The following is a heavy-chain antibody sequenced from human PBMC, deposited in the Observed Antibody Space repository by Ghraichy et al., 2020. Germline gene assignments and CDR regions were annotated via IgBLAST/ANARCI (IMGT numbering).Heavy chain of an antibody. CDR1: GFIFSEYP. CDR2: ISSDGTFT. D-gene: IGHD5-24*01. Sequence: GGSLRLSCAASGFIFSEYPMHWVRQGPDKGLECVAVISSDGTFTYYPDSVRGRFFISRDSSRSTLLLHMNTLRPEDTALYYCARQPITRLWYFDLWGRGTLVTFS. J-gene: IGHJ2*01. CDR3: ARQPITRLWYFDL. V-gene: IGHV3-30*04.